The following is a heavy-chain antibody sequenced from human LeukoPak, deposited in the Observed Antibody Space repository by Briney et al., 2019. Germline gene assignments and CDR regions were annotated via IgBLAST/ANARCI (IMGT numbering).Heavy chain of an antibody. CDR3: ARDEEFYYYMDV. Sequence: KPSETLSLTCTVSGGSISSGSYYWRWIRQPAGKGLEWIGRIYTSGSTNYNPSLKSRVTISVDTSKNQFSLKLSSGTASDTAVYYCARDEEFYYYMDVWGKGTTVTVSS. CDR2: IYTSGST. V-gene: IGHV4-61*02. J-gene: IGHJ6*03. CDR1: GGSISSGSYY.